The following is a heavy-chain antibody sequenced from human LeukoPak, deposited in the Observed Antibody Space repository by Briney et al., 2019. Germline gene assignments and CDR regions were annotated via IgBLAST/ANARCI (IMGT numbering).Heavy chain of an antibody. CDR1: EFTFSSYS. J-gene: IGHJ4*02. CDR3: ARDIDWNDAGSFDY. CDR2: ISSSSSTI. Sequence: GGSLRLSCAASEFTFSSYSMNWVRQAPGKGLEWVSYISSSSSTIYYADSVKGRFTISRDNAKNSLYLQMNSLRDEDTAVYYCARDIDWNDAGSFDYWGQGTLVTVSS. D-gene: IGHD1-1*01. V-gene: IGHV3-48*02.